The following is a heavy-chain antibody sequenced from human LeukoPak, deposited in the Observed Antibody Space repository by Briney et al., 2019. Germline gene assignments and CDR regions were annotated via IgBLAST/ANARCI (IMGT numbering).Heavy chain of an antibody. CDR2: IVVGSGNT. D-gene: IGHD1-26*01. V-gene: IGHV1-58*02. J-gene: IGHJ3*02. Sequence: ASVKVSCKASGFTFTSSAMQWVRQARGQRLEWIGWIVVGSGNTNYAQKFQERVTITRDKSTSTAYMELSSLRSEDTAVYYCAADPQWEPTVFAFDIWGQGTMVTVSS. CDR1: GFTFTSSA. CDR3: AADPQWEPTVFAFDI.